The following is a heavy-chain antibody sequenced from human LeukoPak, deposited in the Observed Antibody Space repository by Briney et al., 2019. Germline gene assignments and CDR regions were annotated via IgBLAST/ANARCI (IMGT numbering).Heavy chain of an antibody. CDR3: ARRGWGFGEPKRDHDTFDI. J-gene: IGHJ3*02. D-gene: IGHD3-10*01. CDR1: GYSFTNYW. CDR2: IYPGDSDA. Sequence: GKSLKISCKGSGYSFTNYWIAWVRQMPGQGLEWMAIIYPGDSDARYSPSFQGQVTISVDKSISTTYLRWSSLKASDTGMYYCARRGWGFGEPKRDHDTFDIWGAGTMVTASS. V-gene: IGHV5-51*01.